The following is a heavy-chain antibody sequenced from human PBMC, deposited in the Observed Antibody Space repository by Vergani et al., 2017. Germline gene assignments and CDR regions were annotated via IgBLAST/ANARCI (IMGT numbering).Heavy chain of an antibody. Sequence: EVQLVESGGGLVQPGGSLRLSCAASGFTFSCYSMNWVRQAPGKGLEWVSYISSSSSTIYYADSVKGRFTISRDNAKNSLYLQMNSLRDEETAVYYCARDEGITIFGVVRYGMDVWGQGTTVTVSS. CDR3: ARDEGITIFGVVRYGMDV. CDR1: GFTFSCYS. V-gene: IGHV3-48*02. CDR2: ISSSSSTI. J-gene: IGHJ6*02. D-gene: IGHD3-3*01.